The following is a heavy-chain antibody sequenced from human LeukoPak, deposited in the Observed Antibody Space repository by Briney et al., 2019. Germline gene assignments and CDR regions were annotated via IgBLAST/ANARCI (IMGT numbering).Heavy chain of an antibody. CDR1: GGSISSYY. V-gene: IGHV4-59*12. D-gene: IGHD3-10*01. J-gene: IGHJ4*02. CDR2: IYYSGST. CDR3: AREGYGWGSYNVY. Sequence: TSETLSLTCTVSGGSISSYYWSWIRQPPGKGLEWIGYIYYSGSTNYNPSLKSRVTISVDTSKNQFSLKLSSVTAEDTAVYYCAREGYGWGSYNVYGARGPLVTVPS.